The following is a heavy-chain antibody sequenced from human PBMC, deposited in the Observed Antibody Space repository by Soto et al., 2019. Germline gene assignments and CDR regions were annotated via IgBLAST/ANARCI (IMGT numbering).Heavy chain of an antibody. CDR1: GYTFINFG. J-gene: IGHJ5*02. Sequence: QVPLVQSGTEVKKPGASVKVSCKTSGYTFINFGIGWVRQAPGQGLEWMGWISPFNGHTHYAQKFQGRVSLTTDTSTSTAFLELRSLTYDHTAVYYCAREPPRATAGLNYFDPRGQGTLVTVSS. D-gene: IGHD6-13*01. CDR2: ISPFNGHT. CDR3: AREPPRATAGLNYFDP. V-gene: IGHV1-18*01.